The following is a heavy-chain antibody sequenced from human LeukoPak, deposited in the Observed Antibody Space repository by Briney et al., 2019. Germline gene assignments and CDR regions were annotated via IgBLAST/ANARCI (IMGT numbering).Heavy chain of an antibody. Sequence: ASVKVSCKASGYTFTSYGISWVRQAPRQGLEWMGWICAYNGNTNYAQKLQGRVTMTTDTSTSTAYMELRSLRSDDTAVYYCARDQDYYDSSGGFDYWGQGTLVTVSS. CDR2: ICAYNGNT. J-gene: IGHJ4*02. V-gene: IGHV1-18*01. CDR3: ARDQDYYDSSGGFDY. D-gene: IGHD3-22*01. CDR1: GYTFTSYG.